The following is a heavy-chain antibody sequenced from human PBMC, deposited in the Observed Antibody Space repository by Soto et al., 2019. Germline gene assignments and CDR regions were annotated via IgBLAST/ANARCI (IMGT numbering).Heavy chain of an antibody. CDR2: IYYSGNT. D-gene: IGHD5-12*01. V-gene: IGHV4-39*01. CDR1: GGSISGSSYY. CDR3: ATRPPPGGWLGVFDF. Sequence: PSETLSLTCTVSGGSISGSSYYWGWIRQPPGKGLEWIGSIYYSGNTYYNPSLKSRVTISVDTSKNQFSLKLSSVTAADTAVYYCATRPPPGGWLGVFDFWSQGTLVTVSS. J-gene: IGHJ4*02.